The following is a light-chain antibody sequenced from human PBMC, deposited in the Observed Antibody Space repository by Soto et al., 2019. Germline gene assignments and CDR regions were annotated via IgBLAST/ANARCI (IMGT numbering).Light chain of an antibody. CDR1: QSIRSW. J-gene: IGKJ4*01. CDR2: DAY. CDR3: QQYESYSQLT. V-gene: IGKV1-5*01. Sequence: DIQMTQSPSILPASVGDRVTITGRASQSIRSWLAWYQQKPGKAPKLLIYDAYSLESGVPSRSGGVTSSTEFTLTIDGLQPEDFASYYCQQYESYSQLTVGGEPKVHIK.